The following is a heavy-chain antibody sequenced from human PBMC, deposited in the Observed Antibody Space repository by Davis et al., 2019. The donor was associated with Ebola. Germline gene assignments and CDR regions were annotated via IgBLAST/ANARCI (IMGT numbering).Heavy chain of an antibody. CDR2: ISSSGSTI. D-gene: IGHD4-17*01. CDR3: ARDFGYGDQDWYFDL. J-gene: IGHJ2*01. CDR1: GFTFSDYY. V-gene: IGHV3-11*01. Sequence: PGGSLRLSCAASGFTFSDYYMSWIRQAPGKGLEWVSYISSSGSTIYYADSVKGRFTISRDNAKNSLYLQMNSLRAEDTAVYYCARDFGYGDQDWYFDLWGRGTLVTVSS.